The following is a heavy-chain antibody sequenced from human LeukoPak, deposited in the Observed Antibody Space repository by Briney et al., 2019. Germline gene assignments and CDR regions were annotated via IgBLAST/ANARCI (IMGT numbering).Heavy chain of an antibody. CDR3: ARGIYCDV. V-gene: IGHV1-18*01. CDR2: ISTSNGDT. Sequence: ASVKVSCKASGYSLTTYGITWVRQAPGQGLEWVAWISTSNGDTDYAQKVQGRVTLTTDTSTSTVYMELRSLRSDDTAVYYCARGIYCDVWGQETLVTVSS. CDR1: GYSLTTYG. J-gene: IGHJ4*02.